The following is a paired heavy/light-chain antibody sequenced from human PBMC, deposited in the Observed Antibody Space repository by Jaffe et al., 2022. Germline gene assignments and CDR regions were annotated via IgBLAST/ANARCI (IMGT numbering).Light chain of an antibody. Sequence: SYELTQPPSVSVSPGQTASITCSGDKLGDKYACWYQQKPGQSPVLVIYQDSKRPSGIPERFSGSNSGNTATLTISGTQAMDEADYYCQAWDSSTAMVFGGGTKLTVL. V-gene: IGLV3-1*01. CDR2: QDS. J-gene: IGLJ2*01. CDR1: KLGDKY. CDR3: QAWDSSTAMV.
Heavy chain of an antibody. Sequence: QVQLVQSGSELKKPGASVKVSCKASGYTFTSYAMNWVRQAPGQGLEWMGWINTNTGNPTYAQGFTGRFVFSLDTSVSTAYLQISSLKAEDTAVYYCARTLPDIVVVVAATLGLSLPYYYYYYMDVWGKGTTVTVSS. CDR2: INTNTGNP. CDR1: GYTFTSYA. CDR3: ARTLPDIVVVVAATLGLSLPYYYYYYMDV. D-gene: IGHD2-15*01. J-gene: IGHJ6*03. V-gene: IGHV7-4-1*02.